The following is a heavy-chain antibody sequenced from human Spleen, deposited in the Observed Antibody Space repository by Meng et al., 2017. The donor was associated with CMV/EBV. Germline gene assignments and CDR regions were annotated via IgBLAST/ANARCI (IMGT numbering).Heavy chain of an antibody. Sequence: SETLSLTCTVSGGSISSYYWSWIRQPPGKGLEWIGYIYYSGTTNYNPSLKSRVTISVDTSKNQFSLKLNSVTAADTAVYYCARGVGKYSSSFAWFDPWGQGTLVTVSS. D-gene: IGHD6-6*01. CDR3: ARGVGKYSSSFAWFDP. CDR2: IYYSGTT. CDR1: GGSISSYY. V-gene: IGHV4-59*01. J-gene: IGHJ5*02.